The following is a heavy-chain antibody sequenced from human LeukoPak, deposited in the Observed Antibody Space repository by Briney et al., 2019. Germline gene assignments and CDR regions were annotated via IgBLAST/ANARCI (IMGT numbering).Heavy chain of an antibody. CDR1: KFTFSKYW. D-gene: IGHD4-23*01. CDR3: AKDFNGGNFDY. V-gene: IGHV3-7*01. Sequence: GGSLRLYCAVSKFTFSKYWMSWVRQAPGKGLEWVANIKQDGSEKSYADSVRGRFTISRDNAKNSLYLQMNSLRAEDTAVYYCAKDFNGGNFDYWGQGTLVTVSS. CDR2: IKQDGSEK. J-gene: IGHJ4*02.